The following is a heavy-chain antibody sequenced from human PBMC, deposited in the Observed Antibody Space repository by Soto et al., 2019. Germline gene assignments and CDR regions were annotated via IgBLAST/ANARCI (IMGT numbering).Heavy chain of an antibody. CDR2: ISYDGSNK. V-gene: IGHV3-30-3*01. D-gene: IGHD4-17*01. CDR3: ARGNTVTPAFFDY. J-gene: IGHJ4*02. Sequence: QVQLVESGGGVVQPGRSLRLSCAASGFTFSSYAMHWVRQAPGKGLEWVAVISYDGSNKYYADSVKGRFTISRDNFKNTLYLQMNSLRAEDTAVYYCARGNTVTPAFFDYWGQGTLVTVSS. CDR1: GFTFSSYA.